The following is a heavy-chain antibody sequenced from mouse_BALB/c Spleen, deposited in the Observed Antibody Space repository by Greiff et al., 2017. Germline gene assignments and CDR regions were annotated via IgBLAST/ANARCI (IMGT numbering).Heavy chain of an antibody. D-gene: IGHD2-3*01. V-gene: IGHV1S29*02. J-gene: IGHJ2*01. CDR3: ARWWDGYTFDS. CDR1: GYTFTDYN. Sequence: VQLKQSGPELVKPGASVKISCKASGYTFTDYNMHWVKQSHGKSLEWIGYIYPYNGGTGYNQKFKSKATLTVDNSSSTAYMELRSLTSEDSAVYYCARWWDGYTFDSWGQGTTLTVSS. CDR2: IYPYNGGT.